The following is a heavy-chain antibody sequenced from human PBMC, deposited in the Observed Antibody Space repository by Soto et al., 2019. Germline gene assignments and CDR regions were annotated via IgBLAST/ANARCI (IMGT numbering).Heavy chain of an antibody. CDR2: ISGSAGST. D-gene: IGHD3-10*01. CDR3: AKDLYYYGSGSFPYYFDY. Sequence: EVHLLESGGGLVQPGGSLRLSCGASGFSFSDYAMSWVRQAPGKGLEWVSAISGSAGSTYYADSVKGRFTISRDNSKSTLYLQMNSLRAEDTALYYCAKDLYYYGSGSFPYYFDYWGQGTMVTVSS. J-gene: IGHJ4*02. CDR1: GFSFSDYA. V-gene: IGHV3-23*01.